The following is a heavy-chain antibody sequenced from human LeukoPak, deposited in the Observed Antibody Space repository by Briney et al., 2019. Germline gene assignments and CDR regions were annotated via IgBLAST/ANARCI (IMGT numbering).Heavy chain of an antibody. CDR1: GGSISSSSYF. J-gene: IGHJ4*02. V-gene: IGHV4-39*01. D-gene: IGHD2-15*01. Sequence: SETLSLTCTVSGGSISSSSYFWGWIRQPPGKGLEWIGTVYYSGSAHYHPSLKSRVTISVVTSKNQFSLKLSSVTAADTAVYYCARSTRYSPNYWGQGTLVTVSS. CDR2: VYYSGSA. CDR3: ARSTRYSPNY.